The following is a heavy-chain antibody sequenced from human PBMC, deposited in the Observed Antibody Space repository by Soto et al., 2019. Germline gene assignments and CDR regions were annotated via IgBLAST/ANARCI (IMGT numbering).Heavy chain of an antibody. J-gene: IGHJ4*02. CDR2: ISWNSGSI. V-gene: IGHV3-9*01. D-gene: IGHD3-10*01. CDR3: AKDIEYGSGSHYFDY. Sequence: PGGSLRLSCAASGFTFDDYAMHWVRQAPGKGLEWVSGISWNSGSIGYADSVKGRFTISRDNAKNSLYLQMNSLRAEDTALYYCAKDIEYGSGSHYFDYWGQGTLVTVSS. CDR1: GFTFDDYA.